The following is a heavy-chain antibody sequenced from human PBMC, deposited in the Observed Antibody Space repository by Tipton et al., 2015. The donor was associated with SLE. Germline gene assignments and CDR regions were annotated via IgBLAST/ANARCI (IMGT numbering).Heavy chain of an antibody. D-gene: IGHD2-15*01. V-gene: IGHV3-23*03. J-gene: IGHJ4*02. CDR1: GFSFSSHA. Sequence: SLRLSCAASGFSFSSHAISWVRQAPGEGLEWVSVTYRGGTSYYVDSVRGRFTSSRDDSKNTLFLQMDSLTPEDTAVYYCARDRVVGAEGGGYYLDYWGQGTLVTVSS. CDR3: ARDRVVGAEGGGYYLDY. CDR2: TYRGGTS.